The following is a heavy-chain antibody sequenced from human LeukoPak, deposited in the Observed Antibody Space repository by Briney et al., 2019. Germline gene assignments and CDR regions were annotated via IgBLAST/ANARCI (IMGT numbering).Heavy chain of an antibody. CDR3: TRNWGSDNWFDL. J-gene: IGHJ5*02. D-gene: IGHD7-27*01. CDR2: IYSGGST. Sequence: PGGSLRLSCAASGFTVNSNYMTWVRQAPGKGLEWVSVIYSGGSTYYADSVKGRFTISRDNSKNTLYLQMNSLRAEDTAVYYCTRNWGSDNWFDLWGQGTLVTVSS. CDR1: GFTVNSNY. V-gene: IGHV3-53*01.